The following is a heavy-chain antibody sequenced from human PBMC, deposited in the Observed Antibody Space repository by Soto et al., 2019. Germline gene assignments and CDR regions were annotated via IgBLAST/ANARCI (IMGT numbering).Heavy chain of an antibody. CDR2: IYWDDDK. CDR1: GFSLSTRGVG. CDR3: AHMRDDYGHFFDY. V-gene: IGHV2-5*02. J-gene: IGHJ4*02. Sequence: QITLKESGPPLVKPTQTLTLTCTVSGFSLSTRGVGVAWIRQPPGKALKWLALIYWDDDKRYSPSLEGRLTITKDTSKNQVVLRMTNMDPVDTATYFCAHMRDDYGHFFDYWGQGTLVTVSS. D-gene: IGHD4-17*01.